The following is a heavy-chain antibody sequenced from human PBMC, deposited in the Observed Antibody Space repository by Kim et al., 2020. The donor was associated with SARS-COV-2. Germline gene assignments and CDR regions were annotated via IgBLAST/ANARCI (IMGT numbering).Heavy chain of an antibody. J-gene: IGHJ4*02. Sequence: SETLSLTCTVSGGSISSYYWSWIRQPPGKGLEWIGYIYYSGSTNYNPSLKSRVTISVDTSKNQFSLKLSSVTAADTAVYYCAREPQQLGGFDYWGQGTLVTVSS. CDR2: IYYSGST. CDR1: GGSISSYY. D-gene: IGHD6-6*01. V-gene: IGHV4-59*01. CDR3: AREPQQLGGFDY.